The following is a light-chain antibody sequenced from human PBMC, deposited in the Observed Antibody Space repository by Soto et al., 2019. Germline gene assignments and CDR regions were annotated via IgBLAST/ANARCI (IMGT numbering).Light chain of an antibody. Sequence: EIVLTQSPATLSLSPGERATLSCRASQSVNAYLAWYQQKPGQAPRLLIYDASKRATGIPARFSGSGSGTDFSLTISSLEPEDLAVYYGQLRSYWPLTFGGGTKVEIK. CDR2: DAS. V-gene: IGKV3-11*01. CDR1: QSVNAY. J-gene: IGKJ4*01. CDR3: QLRSYWPLT.